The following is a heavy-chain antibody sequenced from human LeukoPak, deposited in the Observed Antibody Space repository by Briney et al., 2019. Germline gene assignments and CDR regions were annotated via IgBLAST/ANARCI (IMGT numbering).Heavy chain of an antibody. J-gene: IGHJ4*02. CDR1: GASISSDY. D-gene: IGHD3-22*01. Sequence: ASETLSLTCSVTGASISSDYWSWIRQAPGKGLEWIGYIYYTGNTNYNPSLKSRVTISADTSMNQFSLKLKSVSAADTAVYYCARGSFDGSAYYYDYWGQGTLVTVSS. CDR3: ARGSFDGSAYYYDY. V-gene: IGHV4-59*01. CDR2: IYYTGNT.